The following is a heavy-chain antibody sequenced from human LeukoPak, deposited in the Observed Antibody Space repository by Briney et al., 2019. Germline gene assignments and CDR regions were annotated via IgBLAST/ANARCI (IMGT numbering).Heavy chain of an antibody. V-gene: IGHV4-59*11. D-gene: IGHD2-2*01. CDR1: GGSISSHY. Sequence: SETLSLTCSVSGGSISSHYWSWIRQPPGKGLEWIGYVYYSGITNYNPSLKSRVTISVDTSKNQFSLNLSSVTAADTAVYYCAREYCISTACYYYFDDWGQGALVTVSS. J-gene: IGHJ4*02. CDR2: VYYSGIT. CDR3: AREYCISTACYYYFDD.